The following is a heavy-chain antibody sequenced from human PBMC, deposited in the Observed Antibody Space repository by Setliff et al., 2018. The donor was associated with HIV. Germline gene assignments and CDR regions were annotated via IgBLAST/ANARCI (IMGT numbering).Heavy chain of an antibody. CDR3: ARQLSNSLDY. CDR2: ISPLNGDT. CDR1: GYTFTDWF. J-gene: IGHJ4*02. V-gene: IGHV1-2*02. D-gene: IGHD7-27*01. Sequence: GASVKVSCKSSGYTFTDWFMHWVRQAPGQGLEWMGWISPLNGDTNIPQRFKGRVTMTRDTSINTAYMELSRLRSDDTAVYYCARQLSNSLDYWGQGTLVTVSS.